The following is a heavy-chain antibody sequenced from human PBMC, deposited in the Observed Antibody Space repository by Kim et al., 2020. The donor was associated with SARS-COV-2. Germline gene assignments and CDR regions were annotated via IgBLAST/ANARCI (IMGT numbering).Heavy chain of an antibody. CDR3: ASSAALVVPAALDAFDI. D-gene: IGHD2-2*01. J-gene: IGHJ3*02. CDR1: GGSFSGYY. Sequence: SETLSLTCAVYGGSFSGYYWSWIRQPPGKGLEWIGEINHSGSTNYNPSLKSRVTISVDTSKNQFSLKLSSVTAADTAVYYCASSAALVVPAALDAFDIWGQGTMVTVSS. V-gene: IGHV4-34*01. CDR2: INHSGST.